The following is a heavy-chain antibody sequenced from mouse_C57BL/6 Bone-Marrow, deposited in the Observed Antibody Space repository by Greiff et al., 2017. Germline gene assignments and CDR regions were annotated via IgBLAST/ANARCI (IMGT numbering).Heavy chain of an antibody. J-gene: IGHJ4*01. CDR3: AREQLRLQLDY. CDR1: GYAFSSSW. Sequence: VRLQESGPELVKPGASGKISCKASGYAFSSSWMNWVKQRPGRGLEWIGRIYPGDGDTKYNGKFKGKATLTADKSSSTAYMQLSSLTSEDSAVYFCAREQLRLQLDYWGQGTSVTVSS. V-gene: IGHV1-82*01. D-gene: IGHD3-2*02. CDR2: IYPGDGDT.